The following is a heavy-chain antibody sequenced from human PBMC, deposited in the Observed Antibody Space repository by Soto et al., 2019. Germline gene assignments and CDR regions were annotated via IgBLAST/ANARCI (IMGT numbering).Heavy chain of an antibody. CDR2: ISAYNGNT. V-gene: IGHV1-18*01. D-gene: IGHD1-26*01. J-gene: IGHJ5*02. CDR1: GYTFTSYG. Sequence: QVQLEQSGAEVKKPGASVKVSCKASGYTFTSYGISWVRQAPGQGLEWMGRISAYNGNTNYAQKPXXRXXMTTDTPTSTAYMELRSLRSDDTAVYYCARVVGALGHWFDPWGQGTLVTVSS. CDR3: ARVVGALGHWFDP.